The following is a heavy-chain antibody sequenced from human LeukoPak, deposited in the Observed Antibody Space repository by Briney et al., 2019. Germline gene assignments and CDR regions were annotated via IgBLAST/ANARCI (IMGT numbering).Heavy chain of an antibody. CDR2: ISGSGGST. V-gene: IGHV3-23*01. D-gene: IGHD1-14*01. CDR3: AKAPTGYYYYYMDV. J-gene: IGHJ6*03. Sequence: TGGSLRLSCAASGFTFSSYAMSWVRQAPGKGLEWVSAISGSGGSTYYADSVKGRFTISRDNSKNTLYLQMNSLRAEDTALYYCAKAPTGYYYYYMDVWGKGTTVTVSS. CDR1: GFTFSSYA.